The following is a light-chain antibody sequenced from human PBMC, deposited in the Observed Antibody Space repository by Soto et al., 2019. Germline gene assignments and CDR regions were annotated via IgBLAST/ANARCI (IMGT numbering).Light chain of an antibody. V-gene: IGLV2-14*01. Sequence: QSVLTQPASVSGPPGQSITISCTGTSSDVGGYNYVSWFQQHPGKAPKLIIYDVSDRPSGVSNRFSGSKSGKTASLPIFGFQAEDEADYFCSSYTSSSTPYVFGTGTQLTVL. CDR1: SSDVGGYNY. J-gene: IGLJ1*01. CDR2: DVS. CDR3: SSYTSSSTPYV.